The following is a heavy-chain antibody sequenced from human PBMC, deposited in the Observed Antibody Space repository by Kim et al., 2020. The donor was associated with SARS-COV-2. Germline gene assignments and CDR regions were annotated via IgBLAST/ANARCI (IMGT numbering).Heavy chain of an antibody. CDR1: GFTFSSYA. CDR2: ISGSGGST. Sequence: GGSLRLSCAASGFTFSSYAMSWVRQAPGKGLEWVSAISGSGGSTYYADSVKGRFTISRDNSKNTLYLQMNSLRAEDTAVYYCAKEAPYCSSTSCSPLYWYFDLWGRGTLVTVSS. CDR3: AKEAPYCSSTSCSPLYWYFDL. J-gene: IGHJ2*01. V-gene: IGHV3-23*01. D-gene: IGHD2-2*01.